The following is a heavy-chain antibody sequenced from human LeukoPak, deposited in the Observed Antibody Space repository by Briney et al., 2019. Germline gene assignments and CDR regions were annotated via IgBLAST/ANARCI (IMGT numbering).Heavy chain of an antibody. Sequence: PSETLSLTCTVSGGSISSSSYYWGWIRQPPGKGLEWIGSIYYSGSTYYNPSLKSRVTISVDTSKSQFSLKLSSVTAADTAVYYCARDLNHRADYWGQGTLVTVSS. V-gene: IGHV4-39*07. CDR1: GGSISSSSYY. J-gene: IGHJ4*02. CDR2: IYYSGST. CDR3: ARDLNHRADY. D-gene: IGHD1-14*01.